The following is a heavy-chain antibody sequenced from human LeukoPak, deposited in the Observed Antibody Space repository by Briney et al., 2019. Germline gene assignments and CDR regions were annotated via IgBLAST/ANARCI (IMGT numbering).Heavy chain of an antibody. CDR2: ISSNGGST. D-gene: IGHD3-9*01. J-gene: IGHJ5*02. CDR3: VKSPYYDILTGYFNWFDP. V-gene: IGHV3-64D*06. CDR1: GFTFSSYT. Sequence: GGSLRLSCSASGFTFSSYTMHWVRQAPGKGLEYVSAISSNGGSTYYADSVKDRFTISRDNSKNTLYLQMSSLRAEDTAVYYCVKSPYYDILTGYFNWFDPWGQGTLVTVSS.